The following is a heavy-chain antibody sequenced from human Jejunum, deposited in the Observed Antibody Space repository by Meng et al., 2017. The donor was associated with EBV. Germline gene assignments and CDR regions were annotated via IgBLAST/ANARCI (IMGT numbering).Heavy chain of an antibody. CDR2: IYYSGST. CDR1: GGSVNSGNVY. J-gene: IGHJ4*02. CDR3: AGLRYSGYDRAFDY. D-gene: IGHD5-12*01. Sequence: QLRVQESGQGLGKPSETLSLTCTVSGGSVNSGNVYWSWIRQPPGKGLEWIGYIYYSGSTNYIPSLKSRVTISLDTSKNQFSLKLSSVTAADTAVYYCAGLRYSGYDRAFDYWGQGALVTVSS. V-gene: IGHV4-61*01.